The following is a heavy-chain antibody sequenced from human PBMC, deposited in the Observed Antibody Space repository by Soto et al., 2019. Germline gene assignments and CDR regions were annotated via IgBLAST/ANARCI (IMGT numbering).Heavy chain of an antibody. CDR1: GFTIGSYG. CDR2: LWYDGDDK. V-gene: IGHV3-33*01. CDR3: VXXXYYGLYYFDS. Sequence: QVLLVESGGGVVQPGTSLRLSCAASGFTIGSYGMHWVRQAPGKGLEWVAGLWYDGDDKYYGDSVKGRLTISRDNSRNTLXXQMNSLRAEDTAVYXXVXXXYYGLYYFDSWGQGTLVTVSS. D-gene: IGHD3-10*01. J-gene: IGHJ4*02.